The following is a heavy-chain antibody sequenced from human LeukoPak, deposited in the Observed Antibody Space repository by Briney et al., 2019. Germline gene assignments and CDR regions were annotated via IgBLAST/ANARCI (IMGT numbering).Heavy chain of an antibody. V-gene: IGHV4-59*12. CDR2: IYYSGHT. CDR3: ARDSGPWGVFDP. J-gene: IGHJ5*02. Sequence: SETLSLTCTVFDDSLNNYYWNWIRQPPGKGLEWIGYIYYSGHTNYNPSLKSRVTISVDTSKNQFSLKLSSVTAADKAVYYCARDSGPWGVFDPWGQGTLVTVSS. CDR1: DDSLNNYY. D-gene: IGHD3-10*01.